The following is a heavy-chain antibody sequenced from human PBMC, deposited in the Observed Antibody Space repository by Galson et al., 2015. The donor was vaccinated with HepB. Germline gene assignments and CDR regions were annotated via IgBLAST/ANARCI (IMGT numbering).Heavy chain of an antibody. CDR2: INWNGGST. J-gene: IGHJ4*02. CDR3: ARVYYDSSGYWRGYYFDY. V-gene: IGHV3-20*04. D-gene: IGHD3-22*01. Sequence: SLRLSCAASGFTFDDYGMSWVRQAPGKGLEWVSGINWNGGSTGYADSVKGRFTISRDNAKNSLYLQMNSLRAEDTALYYCARVYYDSSGYWRGYYFDYWGQGTLVTVSS. CDR1: GFTFDDYG.